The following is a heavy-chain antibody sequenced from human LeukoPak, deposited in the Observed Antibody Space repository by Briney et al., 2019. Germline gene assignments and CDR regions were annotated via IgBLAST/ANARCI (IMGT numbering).Heavy chain of an antibody. D-gene: IGHD4-17*01. CDR3: RTDRYGDYGDYIDY. V-gene: IGHV1-2*02. CDR2: INPNSGGT. Sequence: ASVTVSCKASGYTFTGYYMHWVRQAPGQGLEWMGWINPNSGGTNYAQKFQGRVTMTRDTSISTAYMELNRLRSDDTAVYYCRTDRYGDYGDYIDYWGQGTLVTVSS. CDR1: GYTFTGYY. J-gene: IGHJ4*02.